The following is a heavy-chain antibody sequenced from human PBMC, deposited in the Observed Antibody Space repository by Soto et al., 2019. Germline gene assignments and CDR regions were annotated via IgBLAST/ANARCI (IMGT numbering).Heavy chain of an antibody. D-gene: IGHD6-19*01. Sequence: PSETLSLTCSVSGGSISGSYWSWIRQSPGKGLEWLGYVYYTGSTNYSPSLRSRVSISVDTSKNEFSLRLSSVTAADTAVYFCARSVAVPGAHIDYWGQGPQGTVSS. CDR2: VYYTGST. CDR1: GGSISGSY. J-gene: IGHJ4*02. V-gene: IGHV4-59*01. CDR3: ARSVAVPGAHIDY.